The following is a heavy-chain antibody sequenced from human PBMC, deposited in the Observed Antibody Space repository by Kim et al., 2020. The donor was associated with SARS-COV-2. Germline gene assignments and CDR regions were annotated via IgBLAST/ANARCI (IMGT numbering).Heavy chain of an antibody. V-gene: IGHV1-2*02. CDR2: INPNSGGT. CDR3: ARARQYRGYGMDV. D-gene: IGHD2-2*02. J-gene: IGHJ6*02. Sequence: ASVKVSCKASGYTFTGYYMHWVRQAPGQGLEWMGWINPNSGGTNYAQKFQGRVTMTRDTSISTAYMELSRLRSDDTAVYYCARARQYRGYGMDVWGQGTTVTVSS. CDR1: GYTFTGYY.